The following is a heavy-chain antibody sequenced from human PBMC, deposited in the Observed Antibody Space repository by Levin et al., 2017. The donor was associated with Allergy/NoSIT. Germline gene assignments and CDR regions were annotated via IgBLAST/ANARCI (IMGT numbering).Heavy chain of an antibody. J-gene: IGHJ4*02. V-gene: IGHV5-51*01. CDR1: GYTFTSYW. Sequence: GGSLRLSCKASGYTFTSYWIGWVRQMPGKGLDWMGIMYPGDSDTRYSPAFQGQVTVSADKSITTAYLQWSSLKASDTAMYYCARHARGDIAGRFVPNFDYWGQGTLVTVSS. CDR3: ARHARGDIAGRFVPNFDY. CDR2: MYPGDSDT. D-gene: IGHD6-6*01.